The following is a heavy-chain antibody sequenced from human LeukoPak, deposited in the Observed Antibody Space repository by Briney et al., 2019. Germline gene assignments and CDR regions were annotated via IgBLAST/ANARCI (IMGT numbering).Heavy chain of an antibody. J-gene: IGHJ4*02. D-gene: IGHD3-22*01. V-gene: IGHV4-59*01. CDR1: GGSISDYY. CDR2: IYNTGST. CDR3: ARVPYDSSAYGASFDY. Sequence: KPSETLSLTYTVSGGSISDYYWTWIRQPPGKGLEWIGYIYNTGSTNYNPSLKSRVTISVDTSKNQFSLKLSSVTAADTAIYYCARVPYDSSAYGASFDYWGQGTLVTVSS.